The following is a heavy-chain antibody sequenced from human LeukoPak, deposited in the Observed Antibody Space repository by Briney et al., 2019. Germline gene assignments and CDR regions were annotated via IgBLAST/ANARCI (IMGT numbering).Heavy chain of an antibody. CDR1: GGSFSGYY. J-gene: IGHJ6*02. CDR3: ARKGRDCSSTSCHPRMDV. CDR2: INHSGST. V-gene: IGHV4-34*01. D-gene: IGHD2-2*01. Sequence: SETLSLTCAVYGGSFSGYYWSWIRQPPGKGLEWIGEINHSGSTNYNPSLKSRVTISVDTSKNQFSLKLSSVTAADTAVYYCARKGRDCSSTSCHPRMDVWGQGTTVTVSS.